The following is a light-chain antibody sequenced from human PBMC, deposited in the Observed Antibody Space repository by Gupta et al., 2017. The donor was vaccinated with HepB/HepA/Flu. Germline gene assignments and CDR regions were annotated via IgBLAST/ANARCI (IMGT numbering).Light chain of an antibody. CDR2: GAS. CDR3: QQYGSSLALT. Sequence: IVSTQSPGTLSLSPGERATLSCRASQSVSSSYLAWYQQKPGQAPRLLIYGASSRATGIPDRFSGSRCGTDFTLTISRLEPEDFAVYYCQQYGSSLALTFGEGTKVEIK. V-gene: IGKV3-20*01. CDR1: QSVSSSY. J-gene: IGKJ4*01.